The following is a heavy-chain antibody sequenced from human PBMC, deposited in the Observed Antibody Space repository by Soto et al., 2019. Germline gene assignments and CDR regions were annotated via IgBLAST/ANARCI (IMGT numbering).Heavy chain of an antibody. V-gene: IGHV3-7*01. Sequence: GGSLRLSCAASGFFFSAYCMSWVRQAPGKGLEWVASIKQDGSETYYLDSVKVRFTFSRDNYKNSLDLQMSRLRAEDTAVYYCARGPEGFHPICNNWFDXWGQGTPLTVSX. CDR3: ARGPEGFHPICNNWFDX. D-gene: IGHD2-2*01. CDR1: GFFFSAYC. CDR2: IKQDGSET. J-gene: IGHJ5*02.